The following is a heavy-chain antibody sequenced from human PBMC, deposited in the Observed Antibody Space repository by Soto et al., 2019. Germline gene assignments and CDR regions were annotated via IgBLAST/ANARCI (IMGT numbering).Heavy chain of an antibody. CDR1: GYTFSSHW. D-gene: IGHD5-12*01. V-gene: IGHV3-74*01. CDR2: INPDGSAT. J-gene: IGHJ4*02. CDR3: ARSFSGYDDY. Sequence: LTCAASGYTFSSHWMHWVRQPPGKGLVWVSRINPDGSATSHADSVKARFTISRDNTKNTLYLQVNSLRAEDTAVYYCARSFSGYDDYWGQGTLVTVSS.